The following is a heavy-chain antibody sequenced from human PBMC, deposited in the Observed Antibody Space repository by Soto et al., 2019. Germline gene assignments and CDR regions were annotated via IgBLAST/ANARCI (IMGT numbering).Heavy chain of an antibody. J-gene: IGHJ3*02. CDR2: ISYDGSNK. V-gene: IGHV3-30*18. CDR3: AKDLGHGGRGAFDI. D-gene: IGHD7-27*01. CDR1: GFTFSSYG. Sequence: QVQLVGSGGGVVQPGRSLRLSCAASGFTFSSYGMHWGRQAPGKGLGWGAGISYDGSNKYYADSVKGRFTISRDNSKNTLYLQMNSLRAEDTAVYYCAKDLGHGGRGAFDIWGQGTMVTVSS.